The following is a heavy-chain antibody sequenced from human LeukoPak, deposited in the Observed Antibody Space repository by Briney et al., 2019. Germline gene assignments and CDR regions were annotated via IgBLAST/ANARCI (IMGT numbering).Heavy chain of an antibody. V-gene: IGHV3-21*01. CDR1: GLTVSSTF. Sequence: GGSLRLSCAASGLTVSSTFMSWVRQAPGKGLEWVSSISSSSSYIYYADSVKGRFTISRDNAKNSLYLQMNSLRAEDTAVYYCAREGLRVWGKGTTVTVSS. CDR2: ISSSSSYI. CDR3: AREGLRV. J-gene: IGHJ6*04.